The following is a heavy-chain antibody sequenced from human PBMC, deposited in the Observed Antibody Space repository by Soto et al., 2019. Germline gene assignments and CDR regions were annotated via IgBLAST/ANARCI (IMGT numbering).Heavy chain of an antibody. CDR1: GIPFSSYA. CDR3: ARRSWRGRADY. V-gene: IGHV3-23*01. J-gene: IGHJ4*02. D-gene: IGHD3-3*01. Sequence: GSLRISCSASGIPFSSYAMSWVRQAPGKGLEWVSGIGGSGGDKFYADSVKGRFTVSRDNAENTLSLELNSLRVEDTAIYYCARRSWRGRADYWGQGILVTV. CDR2: IGGSGGDK.